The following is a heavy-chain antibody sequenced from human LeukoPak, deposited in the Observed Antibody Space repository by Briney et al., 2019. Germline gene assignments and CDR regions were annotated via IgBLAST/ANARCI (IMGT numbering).Heavy chain of an antibody. V-gene: IGHV4-59*01. D-gene: IGHD3-3*01. J-gene: IGHJ3*02. CDR2: MHYSGST. CDR3: WRDNRAIFGVAYDAFDI. CDR1: GGSISTYY. Sequence: SETLSLTCTVSGGSISTYYWIWIRQPPGKALEWIGYMHYSGSTNYNPSLKSRVTISVETSKKLLSLKLSHVAGADAAVDYWWRDNRAIFGVAYDAFDIWGQGTMVTVSS.